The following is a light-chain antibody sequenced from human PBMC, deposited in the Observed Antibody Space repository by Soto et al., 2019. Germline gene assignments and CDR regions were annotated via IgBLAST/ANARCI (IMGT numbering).Light chain of an antibody. Sequence: QSVLTQPASVSGSPGQSITISCTGTSSDVGGYNYVSWYQQHPGKAPQLMIYDVSNRPSGVSNRFSGSKSGNTASLTISGLQGEDEADYYCSSYTSSSTLDVVFGGGTKLTVL. J-gene: IGLJ2*01. V-gene: IGLV2-14*01. CDR1: SSDVGGYNY. CDR3: SSYTSSSTLDVV. CDR2: DVS.